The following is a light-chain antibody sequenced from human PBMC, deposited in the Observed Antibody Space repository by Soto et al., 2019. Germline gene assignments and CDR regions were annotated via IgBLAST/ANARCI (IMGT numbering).Light chain of an antibody. CDR2: DAS. CDR1: QSVSSY. J-gene: IGKJ1*01. Sequence: EIVLTQSPATLSLSPGERATLSCRASQSVSSYLAWYQQKPGQAPRLLIYDASNRATGIPARFSGSGSGTDFTLTISIAKAEHFAVYYCQQRSTWWTFGQETKVESK. CDR3: QQRSTWWT. V-gene: IGKV3-11*01.